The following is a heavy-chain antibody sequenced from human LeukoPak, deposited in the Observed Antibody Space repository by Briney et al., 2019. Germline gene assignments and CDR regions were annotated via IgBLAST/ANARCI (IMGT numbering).Heavy chain of an antibody. D-gene: IGHD5-24*01. Sequence: SETLSLTCAVYGGSFSGYYWSWIRQPPGKGLEWIGEINHSGSTNYNPSLKSRVTISVDTSKNQFSLKLSSVTAADTAVYYCARLLNRWYYYYMDVWGKGTTVTVSS. CDR2: INHSGST. V-gene: IGHV4-34*01. J-gene: IGHJ6*03. CDR1: GGSFSGYY. CDR3: ARLLNRWYYYYMDV.